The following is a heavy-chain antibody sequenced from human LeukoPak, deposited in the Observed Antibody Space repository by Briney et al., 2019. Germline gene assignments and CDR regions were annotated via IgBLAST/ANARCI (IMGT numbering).Heavy chain of an antibody. CDR2: IYTSGST. V-gene: IGHV4-4*07. CDR3: ARDEENWRDDAFDI. J-gene: IGHJ3*02. Sequence: SETLSLTCTVSGGSISSYYWSWIRQPAGKGLEWIGRIYTSGSTNYNPSLKSRVTMSVDTSKNQFSLKLSSVTAADTAVYYCARDEENWRDDAFDIWGQGTMVTVSS. CDR1: GGSISSYY. D-gene: IGHD1-1*01.